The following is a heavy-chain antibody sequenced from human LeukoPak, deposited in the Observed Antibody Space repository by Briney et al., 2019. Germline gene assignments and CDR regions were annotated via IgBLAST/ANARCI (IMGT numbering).Heavy chain of an antibody. J-gene: IGHJ6*02. D-gene: IGHD3-16*01. CDR3: ARGVGSLVYYYGMDV. V-gene: IGHV3-64*01. CDR1: GFTFSNYA. Sequence: PGGSLRLSCAASGFTFSNYAMHWVRQAPGKGLEYVSAISTNGRSTYYANSVKGRFTISRDNSKNTLYLQMGSLRAEDMPVYYCARGVGSLVYYYGMDVWGQGTTVTVSS. CDR2: ISTNGRST.